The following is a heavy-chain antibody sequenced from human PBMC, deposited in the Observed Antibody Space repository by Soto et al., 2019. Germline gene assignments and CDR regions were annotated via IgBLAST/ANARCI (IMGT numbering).Heavy chain of an antibody. CDR3: AKGYSSGWSNYFDY. D-gene: IGHD6-19*01. J-gene: IGHJ4*02. V-gene: IGHV3-30*18. CDR2: ISYDGSNK. Sequence: QVQLVESGGGVVQPGRSLRLSCAASGFTFSSYGMHWVRQAPGKGLEWVAVISYDGSNKYYADSVKGRFTISRENSKNTLYLQMNSLRAEDTAVYYCAKGYSSGWSNYFDYWGQGTLVTVSS. CDR1: GFTFSSYG.